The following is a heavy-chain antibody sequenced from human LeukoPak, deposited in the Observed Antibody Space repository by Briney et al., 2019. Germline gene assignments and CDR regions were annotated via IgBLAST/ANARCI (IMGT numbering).Heavy chain of an antibody. CDR2: IYYSGTT. V-gene: IGHV4-39*01. Sequence: SQTLSLTCTVSGGSISSNNYYWGWIRQPPGKGLEWIGSIYYSGTTYYNPSLKSRVTISVDTSKNQFSLKLSSVTAADTAVYYCARHGGGSGYYYDAFDIWGQGTMVTVSS. CDR1: GGSISSNNYY. J-gene: IGHJ3*02. CDR3: ARHGGGSGYYYDAFDI. D-gene: IGHD3-22*01.